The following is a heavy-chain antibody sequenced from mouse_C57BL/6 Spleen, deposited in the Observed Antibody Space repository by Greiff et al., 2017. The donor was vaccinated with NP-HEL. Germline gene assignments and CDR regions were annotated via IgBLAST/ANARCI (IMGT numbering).Heavy chain of an antibody. Sequence: QVQLKQSGAELARPGASVKLSCKASGYTFTSYGISWVKQRTGQGLEWIGEIYPRSGNTYYNEKFKGKATLTADKSSSTAYMELRSLTSEDSAVYFCARNPYDYYWGVFAYWGQGTLVTVSA. CDR1: GYTFTSYG. CDR3: ARNPYDYYWGVFAY. J-gene: IGHJ3*01. D-gene: IGHD2-4*01. V-gene: IGHV1-81*01. CDR2: IYPRSGNT.